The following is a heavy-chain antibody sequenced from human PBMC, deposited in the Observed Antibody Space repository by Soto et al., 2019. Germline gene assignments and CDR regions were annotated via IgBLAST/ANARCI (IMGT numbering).Heavy chain of an antibody. Sequence: QVQLVESGGGVVQPGSSLRLSGAASGFTFSTYAMHWVRQAPGKGLEWGAAISYDGSNKYYADSVKGRFTISRDSSKNTQFLQLNSLGGEHTAVYYCARGNAVGYSCISVGDFDYWRQGTLVTVSS. CDR1: GFTFSTYA. J-gene: IGHJ4*02. V-gene: IGHV3-30-3*01. D-gene: IGHD4-4*01. CDR3: ARGNAVGYSCISVGDFDY. CDR2: ISYDGSNK.